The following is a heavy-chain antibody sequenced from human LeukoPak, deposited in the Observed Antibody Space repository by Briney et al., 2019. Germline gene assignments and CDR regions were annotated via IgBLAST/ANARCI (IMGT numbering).Heavy chain of an antibody. D-gene: IGHD4-17*01. CDR3: ARDTGYFDY. Sequence: GGSLRLSCAASGFTFSSYGMHWVRKAPGKGLEWVAVIWYDGSDKYYADSVKGRFTISRDNSKNTLYLQMNSLRAEDTAVYYCARDTGYFDYWGQGTLVTVSS. CDR2: IWYDGSDK. J-gene: IGHJ4*02. V-gene: IGHV3-33*01. CDR1: GFTFSSYG.